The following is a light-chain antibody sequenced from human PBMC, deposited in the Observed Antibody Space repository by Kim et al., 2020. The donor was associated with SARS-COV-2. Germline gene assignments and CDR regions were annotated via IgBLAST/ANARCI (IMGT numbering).Light chain of an antibody. CDR1: SLRGYY. J-gene: IGLJ3*02. CDR3: NSRDSSGNHVL. Sequence: SSELTQDPAVSVALGQTVTITCQGDSLRGYYASWFRQKSGQAPILVIYGDKNRPSGIPDRFSGSASGNTASLTITGAQAEDEADYYCNSRDSSGNHVLFGGGTQLTVL. CDR2: GDK. V-gene: IGLV3-19*01.